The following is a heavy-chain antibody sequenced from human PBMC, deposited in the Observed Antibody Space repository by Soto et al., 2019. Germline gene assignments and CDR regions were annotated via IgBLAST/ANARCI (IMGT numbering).Heavy chain of an antibody. D-gene: IGHD3-10*01. CDR1: GGSISSSSYY. CDR2: IYYSGST. V-gene: IGHV4-39*07. J-gene: IGHJ5*02. Sequence: SETLSLTCTVSGGSISSSSYYWGWIRQPPGKGLEWIGSIYYSGSTYYNPSLKSRVTISVDTSKNQFSLKLSSVTAADTAVYYCARGVGESNPSGPRDNWFDPWGQGTLVTVSS. CDR3: ARGVGESNPSGPRDNWFDP.